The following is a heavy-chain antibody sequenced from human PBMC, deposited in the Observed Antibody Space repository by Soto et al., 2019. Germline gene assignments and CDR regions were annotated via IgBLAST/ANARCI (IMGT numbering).Heavy chain of an antibody. V-gene: IGHV3-21*02. CDR1: GFTFSSYK. J-gene: IGHJ6*02. CDR3: ARDQVRMDV. Sequence: EVQLVESGGGLVKPGGSLRLSCAGSGFTFSSYKINWVRQAPGKGLEWVSSIGSSDIYTYYADSLKGRLIISRDNANNSVYLQINSLRAEDTAVYYCARDQVRMDVWGQGTPVTVSS. CDR2: IGSSDIYT.